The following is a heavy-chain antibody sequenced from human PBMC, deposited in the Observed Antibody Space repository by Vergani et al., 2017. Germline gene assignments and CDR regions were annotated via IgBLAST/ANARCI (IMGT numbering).Heavy chain of an antibody. D-gene: IGHD2-15*01. CDR1: GFTFSSYA. V-gene: IGHV3-23*01. CDR3: AKGLFAPYYYYYYMDV. CDR2: ISGSGGST. Sequence: EVQLLESGGGLVQPGGSLRLSCAASGFTFSSYAMSWVRQAPGKGLEWVSAISGSGGSTYYEDSVKGRFTISRDNSKNTLYLQMNSLRAEDTAVYYCAKGLFAPYYYYYYMDVWGKGTTVTVSS. J-gene: IGHJ6*03.